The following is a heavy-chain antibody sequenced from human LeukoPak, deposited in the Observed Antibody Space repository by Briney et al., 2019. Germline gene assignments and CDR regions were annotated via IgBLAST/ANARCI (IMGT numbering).Heavy chain of an antibody. CDR3: AKDRAIVVVNPYYFDY. J-gene: IGHJ4*02. Sequence: GGSLRLSCAASGFTFSSYGMYWVRQAPGKGLEWVAFIRYDGSNKYYADSVKGRFTISRDNSKNTLYLQMNSLRAEDTAVYYCAKDRAIVVVNPYYFDYWGQGTLVTVSS. CDR1: GFTFSSYG. D-gene: IGHD3-22*01. CDR2: IRYDGSNK. V-gene: IGHV3-30*02.